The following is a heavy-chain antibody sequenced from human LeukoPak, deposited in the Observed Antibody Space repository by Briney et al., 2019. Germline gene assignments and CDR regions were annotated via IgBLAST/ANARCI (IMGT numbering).Heavy chain of an antibody. CDR2: IYPGDSDT. V-gene: IGHV5-51*01. J-gene: IGHJ4*02. Sequence: GESLKISCKGSGYSFTHYWIGWVRQMPGKGLEWMGIIYPGDSDTRYSPSFQGQVTFSTDNSITTAYLQWSSLKASDTAMYYCARRYYDNSGYYDYWGQGTLVTVSS. CDR1: GYSFTHYW. D-gene: IGHD3-22*01. CDR3: ARRYYDNSGYYDY.